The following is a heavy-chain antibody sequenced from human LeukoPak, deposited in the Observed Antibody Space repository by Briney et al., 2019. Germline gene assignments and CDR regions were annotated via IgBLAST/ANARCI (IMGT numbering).Heavy chain of an antibody. D-gene: IGHD1-26*01. Sequence: PGGSLRLSCAASGFTFSDYYMGWIRQAPGKGLEWVSYISSSGSTIYYADSVKGRFTISRDNAKNSLSLQMNSLRAEDTAVYYCARGTYSGTYYAWYYFDYWGQGTLVTVSS. J-gene: IGHJ4*02. CDR2: ISSSGSTI. V-gene: IGHV3-11*01. CDR1: GFTFSDYY. CDR3: ARGTYSGTYYAWYYFDY.